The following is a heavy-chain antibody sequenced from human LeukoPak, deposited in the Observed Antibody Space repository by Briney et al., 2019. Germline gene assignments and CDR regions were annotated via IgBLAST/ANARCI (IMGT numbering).Heavy chain of an antibody. CDR3: ARGHYDMGV. CDR1: GFTFSNSW. V-gene: IGHV3-7*01. CDR2: INQGGSVI. J-gene: IGHJ6*02. Sequence: PGGSLRLSCVASGFTFSNSWMTWVRQAPGKGLEWVANINQGGSVINYVDSVKGRFTISRDSAKNSLYLQMNSLRAEDTAVYYCARGHYDMGVWGQGTTVTVSS.